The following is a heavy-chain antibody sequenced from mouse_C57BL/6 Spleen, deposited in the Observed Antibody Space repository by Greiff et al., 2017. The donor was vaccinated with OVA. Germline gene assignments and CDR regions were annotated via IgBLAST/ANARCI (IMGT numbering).Heavy chain of an antibody. V-gene: IGHV1-52*01. J-gene: IGHJ2*01. Sequence: QVQLQQPGAELVRPGSSVKLSCKASGYTFTSYWMHWVKQRPIQGLEWIGNIDPSDSETHYNQKFKDKATLTVDKSSSTAYMQLSSLTSEDSAVYYCARLGDGERGYYFDYWGQGTTLTVSS. CDR3: ARLGDGERGYYFDY. CDR1: GYTFTSYW. D-gene: IGHD2-13*01. CDR2: IDPSDSET.